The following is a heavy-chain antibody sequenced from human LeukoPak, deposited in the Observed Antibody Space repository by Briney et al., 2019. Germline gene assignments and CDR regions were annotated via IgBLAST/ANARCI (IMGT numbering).Heavy chain of an antibody. Sequence: GGSLRLSCAASRFTFSSYWMSWVRQAPGKGLEWVANIKQDGSEKYYVDSVKGRFTISRDNAKNSLYLQMNSLRAEDTAVYYCAREVERRWYYYYYMDVRGKGTTVTVSS. J-gene: IGHJ6*03. CDR2: IKQDGSEK. V-gene: IGHV3-7*01. D-gene: IGHD1-1*01. CDR1: RFTFSSYW. CDR3: AREVERRWYYYYYMDV.